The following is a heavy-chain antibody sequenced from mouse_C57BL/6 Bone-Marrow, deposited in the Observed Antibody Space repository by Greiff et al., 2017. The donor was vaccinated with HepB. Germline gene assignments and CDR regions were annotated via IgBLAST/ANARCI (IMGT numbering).Heavy chain of an antibody. CDR1: GYTFTSYG. CDR3: AGGYSFAY. V-gene: IGHV1-81*01. J-gene: IGHJ3*01. Sequence: QVHVKQSGAELARPGASVKLSCKASGYTFTSYGISWVKQRTGQGLEWIGEIYPRSGNTYYNEKFKGKATLTADKSSSTAYMELRSLTSEDSAVYFCAGGYSFAYWGQGTLVTVSA. D-gene: IGHD2-3*01. CDR2: IYPRSGNT.